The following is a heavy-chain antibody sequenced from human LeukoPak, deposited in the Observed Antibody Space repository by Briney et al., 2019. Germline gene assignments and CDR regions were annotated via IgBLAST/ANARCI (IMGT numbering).Heavy chain of an antibody. CDR2: IYPGDSDT. CDR1: GYIFTSYW. V-gene: IGHV5-51*01. D-gene: IGHD3-10*01. J-gene: IGHJ4*02. CDR3: ARRSNFRISDY. Sequence: GESLHISCQGSGYIFTSYWIGWVRQLPGKGLEWMGIIYPGDSDTRYSPSFQGQVTISADKSISTAYLQWSSLKASDTAMYYCARRSNFRISDYWGQGTLVTGSS.